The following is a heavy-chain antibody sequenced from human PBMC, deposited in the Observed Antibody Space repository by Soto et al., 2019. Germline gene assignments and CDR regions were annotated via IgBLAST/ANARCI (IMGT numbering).Heavy chain of an antibody. CDR1: GGTFSSYA. J-gene: IGHJ4*02. Sequence: SVKVSCKASGGTFSSYAISWVRQAPGQGLEWMGGIIPIFGTANYAQKFQGRVTITADESTSTAYMELSSLRSEDTAVYYCASTQRGYRGYDYFDYWGQGTLVTVSS. D-gene: IGHD5-12*01. CDR3: ASTQRGYRGYDYFDY. V-gene: IGHV1-69*13. CDR2: IIPIFGTA.